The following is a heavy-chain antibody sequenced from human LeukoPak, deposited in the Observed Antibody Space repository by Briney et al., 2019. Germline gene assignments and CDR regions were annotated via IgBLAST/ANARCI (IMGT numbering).Heavy chain of an antibody. CDR3: ARGYYYGSESYWHTKWFDP. Sequence: SVKVSCKASGGTFNSHVISWLRQAPGQGLEWMGGIIPVFGTASYAEKFQGRVSITTDESTTTAYMEMSSLTSEDTAVYYCARGYYYGSESYWHTKWFDPWGQGTLVTVSS. V-gene: IGHV1-69*05. J-gene: IGHJ5*02. CDR1: GGTFNSHV. CDR2: IIPVFGTA. D-gene: IGHD3-10*01.